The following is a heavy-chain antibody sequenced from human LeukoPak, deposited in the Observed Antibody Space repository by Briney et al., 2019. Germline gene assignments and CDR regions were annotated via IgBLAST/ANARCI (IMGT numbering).Heavy chain of an antibody. J-gene: IGHJ4*02. D-gene: IGHD1/OR15-1a*01. CDR1: GYAFTSYA. V-gene: IGHV1-3*01. Sequence: ASVKVSCKASGYAFTSYAIHWVRQAPGQRLEWMGWISAGNGNTKYSQNFQGRVTFISNTSATTAFMELSSLRSEDAAVYYCARDSGTGNNDYWGQGTLVTVSS. CDR2: ISAGNGNT. CDR3: ARDSGTGNNDY.